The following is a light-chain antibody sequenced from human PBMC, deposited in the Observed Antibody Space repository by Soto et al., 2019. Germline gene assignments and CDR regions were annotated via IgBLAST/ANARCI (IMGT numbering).Light chain of an antibody. V-gene: IGKV3-11*01. J-gene: IGKJ4*01. CDR1: QSVSSN. CDR2: DTS. CDR3: QQRSNWPPIT. Sequence: EIVMTQSPATLSVSPGERATLSCRASQSVSSNLAWYQQKPGQAPRLLISDTSNRATGIPARFSGSGSGTDFTLTISSLEPEDFAVYYCQQRSNWPPITFGGGTKGDIK.